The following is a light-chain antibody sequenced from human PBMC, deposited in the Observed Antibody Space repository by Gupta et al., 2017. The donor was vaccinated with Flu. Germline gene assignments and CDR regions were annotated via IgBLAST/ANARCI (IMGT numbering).Light chain of an antibody. CDR1: SGDVGGYKY. CDR2: EVS. Sequence: QSALTQPASVSGSPGQSITISCPGTSGDVGGYKYVSWYQQYPGKAPKLMIYEVSDRPSGVSNRFSGSKSGNTASLTISGLQAEDEADYYCSSYRGSTTLVVFGGGTKLTVL. V-gene: IGLV2-14*01. J-gene: IGLJ2*01. CDR3: SSYRGSTTLVV.